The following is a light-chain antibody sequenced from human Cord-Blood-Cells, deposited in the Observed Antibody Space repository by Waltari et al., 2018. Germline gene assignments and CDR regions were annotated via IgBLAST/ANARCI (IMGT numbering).Light chain of an antibody. CDR2: LGY. Sequence: DIVMTQSPLSLPVTPGEPASISCRSSQSLLHSNGYNYLDWYLQKPGQSPQLLIYLGYNRDSVVPDKFSGSGSSTDFTLKISRVEAEDVGVYYCMQALQTPITFGQGTRLEIK. J-gene: IGKJ5*01. V-gene: IGKV2-28*01. CDR3: MQALQTPIT. CDR1: QSLLHSNGYNY.